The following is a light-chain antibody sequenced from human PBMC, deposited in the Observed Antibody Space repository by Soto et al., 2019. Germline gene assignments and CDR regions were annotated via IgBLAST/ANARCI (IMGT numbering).Light chain of an antibody. V-gene: IGKV3-20*01. CDR2: GAS. CDR3: QQYGRSPWT. J-gene: IGKJ1*01. Sequence: EIVLRQSPGTLSLSPGERATLSCRASQSVGSSYLAWYQQKPGQAPRLLIYGASSRPTGIPDRFSGSGSGTDLTLSISNLEPEDFAVYFCQQYGRSPWTFGEGTKVEI. CDR1: QSVGSSY.